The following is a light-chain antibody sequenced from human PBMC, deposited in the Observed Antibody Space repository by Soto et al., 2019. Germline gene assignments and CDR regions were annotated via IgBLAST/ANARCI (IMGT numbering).Light chain of an antibody. J-gene: IGKJ4*01. CDR3: QQYTNFPLT. CDR2: GAS. Sequence: DIQMTQSPSTLSASVGDRVTITCRASQSISSWLAWYQQKPGKAPKLLIHGASRLESGVPSRFSGSESGTEFTLTISGMHAEDFATYYCQQYTNFPLTFGGGTKVEIK. CDR1: QSISSW. V-gene: IGKV1-5*01.